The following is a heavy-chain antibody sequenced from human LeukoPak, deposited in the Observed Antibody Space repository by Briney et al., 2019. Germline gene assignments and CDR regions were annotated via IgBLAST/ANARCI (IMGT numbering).Heavy chain of an antibody. Sequence: ASVKVSCKASGYTFTSYDINWVRQATGQGLEWMGWMNPNSGNTGYAQKFQGRVTMTRNTSISTAYMELSSLRSEDTAVYYCASWGGYDFWGGYYDYYYYGMDVWGQGTTVTVSS. V-gene: IGHV1-8*01. J-gene: IGHJ6*02. D-gene: IGHD3-3*01. CDR1: GYTFTSYD. CDR2: MNPNSGNT. CDR3: ASWGGYDFWGGYYDYYYYGMDV.